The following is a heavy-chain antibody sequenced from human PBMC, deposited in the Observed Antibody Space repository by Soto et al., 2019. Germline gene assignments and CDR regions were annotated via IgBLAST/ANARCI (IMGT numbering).Heavy chain of an antibody. V-gene: IGHV1-8*01. CDR3: VRAPLDYYSADYFDN. Sequence: QVQLVQSGAELKRPGALVKVSCKASGYTFTNNDINWVRQATGQGLEWMGWMNPYSGNTGYAQKFQGRVTMTRDNSITTAYMELSSLRSEDTAVYYCVRAPLDYYSADYFDNWGQGTLVTVSS. CDR2: MNPYSGNT. D-gene: IGHD2-21*01. J-gene: IGHJ4*02. CDR1: GYTFTNND.